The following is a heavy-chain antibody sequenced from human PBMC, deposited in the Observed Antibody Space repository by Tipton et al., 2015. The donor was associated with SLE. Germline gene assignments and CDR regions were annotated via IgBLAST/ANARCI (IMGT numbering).Heavy chain of an antibody. Sequence: SLRLSCAASGFTFSSYAMHWVRQAPGKGLEWVAVISYDGSNKYYADSVKGRFTISRDNSKNTLYLQMNSLRPEDTALYYCVRGLHLYGSGRNDAFDIWGQGTMVTVS. V-gene: IGHV3-30*04. CDR2: ISYDGSNK. D-gene: IGHD3-10*01. CDR1: GFTFSSYA. J-gene: IGHJ3*02. CDR3: VRGLHLYGSGRNDAFDI.